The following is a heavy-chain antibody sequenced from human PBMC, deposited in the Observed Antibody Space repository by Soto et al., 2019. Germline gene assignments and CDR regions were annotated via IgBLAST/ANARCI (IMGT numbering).Heavy chain of an antibody. CDR2: IWSDGTKK. CDR1: GFTFSFFG. D-gene: IGHD6-19*01. Sequence: GGSLRLSCAASGFTFSFFGMHWVRQAPGKGLEWVAVIWSDGTKKYCADSVEGRFTVSRDNSNHTLYLQMSSLRAEDTAVYYCVRELYSSGYYGHWGPGALVTVSS. V-gene: IGHV3-33*01. CDR3: VRELYSSGYYGH. J-gene: IGHJ4*02.